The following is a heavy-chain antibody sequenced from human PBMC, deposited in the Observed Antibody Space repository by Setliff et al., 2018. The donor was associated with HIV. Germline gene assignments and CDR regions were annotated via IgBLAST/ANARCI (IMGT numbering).Heavy chain of an antibody. CDR1: GDSFSGYY. CDR3: ARGSSGSHRTEYDDAFDI. V-gene: IGHV4-34*01. CDR2: INHGGTT. D-gene: IGHD6-25*01. J-gene: IGHJ3*02. Sequence: SETLSLTCAVYGDSFSGYYWSWIRQTPGKGLEWIGEINHGGTTNSNPSLKSRVTISVDTSKNQFSLRMSSVTAADSGVYYCARGSSGSHRTEYDDAFDIWGQGAVVT.